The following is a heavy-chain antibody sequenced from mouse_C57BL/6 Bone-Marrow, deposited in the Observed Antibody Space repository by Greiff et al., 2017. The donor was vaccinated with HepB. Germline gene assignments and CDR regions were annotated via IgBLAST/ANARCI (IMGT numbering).Heavy chain of an antibody. D-gene: IGHD3-3*01. CDR2: INPSSGYT. V-gene: IGHV1-4*01. J-gene: IGHJ4*01. CDR1: GYTFTSYT. CDR3: ARYTRRDYAMDY. Sequence: QVQLQQSGAELARPGASVKMSCKASGYTFTSYTMHWVKQRPGQGLEWIGYINPSSGYTKYNQKFKDKATLTADKSSSTAYMQLSSPTSEDSAVYYCARYTRRDYAMDYWGQGTSVTVSS.